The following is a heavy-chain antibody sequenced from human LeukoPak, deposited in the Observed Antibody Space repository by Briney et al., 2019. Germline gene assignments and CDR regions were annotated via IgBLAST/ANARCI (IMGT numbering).Heavy chain of an antibody. Sequence: GGSLRLSCAASGITFSNYAMSWVRQAPGKGLEWVSAISGRTNNTYYADSVKGHFTISRDKSNNTLFLQMNSLRAEDTAVYYCAKPPSDGGFGPYYFDFWDQGTLVTVSS. J-gene: IGHJ4*02. CDR2: ISGRTNNT. D-gene: IGHD3-16*01. V-gene: IGHV3-23*01. CDR1: GITFSNYA. CDR3: AKPPSDGGFGPYYFDF.